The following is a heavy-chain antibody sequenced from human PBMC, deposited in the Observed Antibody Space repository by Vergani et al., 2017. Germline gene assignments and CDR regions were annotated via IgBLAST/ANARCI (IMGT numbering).Heavy chain of an antibody. J-gene: IGHJ4*02. V-gene: IGHV1-2*02. Sequence: QVQLVQSGTEVKKPGASVKVSCKASGYSFSDYSIHWVRQTTGQGLEWMGWINPSGGGTNYARKFQGRVTMTRDTSINTAYMDLSGLRSDDSAVYFCARGMRTSILAFGFWGQGTLVTVSS. D-gene: IGHD3-3*01. CDR3: ARGMRTSILAFGF. CDR1: GYSFSDYS. CDR2: INPSGGGT.